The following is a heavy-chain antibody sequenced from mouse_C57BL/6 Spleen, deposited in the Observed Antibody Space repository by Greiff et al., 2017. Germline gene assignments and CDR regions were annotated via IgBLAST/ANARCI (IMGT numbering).Heavy chain of an antibody. V-gene: IGHV1-55*01. D-gene: IGHD2-3*01. CDR1: GYTFTSYW. CDR3: ARWDDGYSLYAMDY. CDR2: IYPGSGST. Sequence: VKLQQPGAELVKPGASVKMSCKASGYTFTSYWITWVKHRPGQGLEWIGDIYPGSGSTNYNEKFKSKATLTVDTSSSTAYMQLSSLTSEDSAVYYCARWDDGYSLYAMDYWGQGTSVTVSS. J-gene: IGHJ4*01.